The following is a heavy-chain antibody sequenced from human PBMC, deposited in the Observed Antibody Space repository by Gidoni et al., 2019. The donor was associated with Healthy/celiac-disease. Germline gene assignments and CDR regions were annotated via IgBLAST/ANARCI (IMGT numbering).Heavy chain of an antibody. CDR3: ARDKVFGGGDY. D-gene: IGHD3-3*01. CDR2: INAGNGNT. J-gene: IGHJ4*02. CDR1: GYTFTSYA. Sequence: QVQLVQSGAEVKKPGASVKVSCKASGYTFTSYAMPWVRQAPGQRLEWMGWINAGNGNTKYSQKCQGRVTITRDTSASTAYMELSSLRSEDTAVYYCARDKVFGGGDYWGQGTLVTVSS. V-gene: IGHV1-3*01.